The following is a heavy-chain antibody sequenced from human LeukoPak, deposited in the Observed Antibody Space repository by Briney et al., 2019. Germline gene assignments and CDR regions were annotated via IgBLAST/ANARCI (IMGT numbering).Heavy chain of an antibody. CDR1: GGSFSGYY. J-gene: IGHJ4*02. CDR3: ARAKTYYYDSSGYAY. Sequence: NPSETLSLTCAVYGGSFSGYYWSWIRQPPGKGLEWIGEINHSGSTNYNPSLKSRVTISVDTSKNQFSLKLSSVTAADTAAYYCARAKTYYYDSSGYAYWGQGTLVTVSS. CDR2: INHSGST. V-gene: IGHV4-34*01. D-gene: IGHD3-22*01.